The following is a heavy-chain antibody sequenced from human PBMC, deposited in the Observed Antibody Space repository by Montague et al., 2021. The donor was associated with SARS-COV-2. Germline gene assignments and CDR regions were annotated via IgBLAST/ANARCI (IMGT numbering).Heavy chain of an antibody. D-gene: IGHD3-22*01. V-gene: IGHV4-39*01. CDR1: GDSIGSSSYY. CDR3: ARGPKGGGSGYYYN. J-gene: IGHJ1*01. CDR2: IYHDGNT. Sequence: SETLSLTCTVSGDSIGSSSYYWGWIRQPPGKGLEWIGSIYHDGNTYYNPSLKTRVSLSIDERKNQFSLKFYSVTVADTTVYSCARGPKGGGSGYYYNWGQGIVVTVSS.